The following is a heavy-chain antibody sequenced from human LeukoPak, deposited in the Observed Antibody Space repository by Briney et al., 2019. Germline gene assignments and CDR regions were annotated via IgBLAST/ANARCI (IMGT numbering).Heavy chain of an antibody. CDR2: IRSKANSYAT. CDR3: AKALVAVASPDPVGYYFDY. J-gene: IGHJ4*02. CDR1: GFTFSGSA. Sequence: GGSLRLSCAASGFTFSGSAMHWVRQASGKGLEWVGRIRSKANSYATAYAASMKGRFTVSRDDSKNTAYLHMNSLRAEDTAVYYCAKALVAVASPDPVGYYFDYWGQGTLVTVSS. V-gene: IGHV3-73*01. D-gene: IGHD6-19*01.